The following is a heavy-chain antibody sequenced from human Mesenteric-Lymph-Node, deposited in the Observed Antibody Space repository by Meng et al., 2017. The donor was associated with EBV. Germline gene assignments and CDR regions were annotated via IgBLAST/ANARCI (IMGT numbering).Heavy chain of an antibody. V-gene: IGHV1-24*01. J-gene: IGHJ4*02. CDR2: FDPEDDET. CDR1: GYTRTELS. Sequence: QVQVVQSGAEVKKPGASVKGSCKVSGYTRTELSMHWVRQAPGKGLEWMAGFDPEDDETIYAQNFQGRVTMTEDRSTDSGYMELRGLRSEDTAVYYCAIVEEGFCSGGSCYRFDYWGQGTLVTVSS. D-gene: IGHD2-15*01. CDR3: AIVEEGFCSGGSCYRFDY.